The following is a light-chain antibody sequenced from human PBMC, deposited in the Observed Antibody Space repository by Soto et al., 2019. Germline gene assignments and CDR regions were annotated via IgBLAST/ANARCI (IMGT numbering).Light chain of an antibody. CDR3: QQYTQYPYT. Sequence: QLTQSPSTLSASVGERVAISCRASQSISSSLAWYQQKPGKAPNLLIYKASSLQSGVPSRFSGSGSGTEFTLTISSLQPDDFATYYCQQYTQYPYTFGQGTNLEIK. CDR2: KAS. V-gene: IGKV1-5*03. J-gene: IGKJ2*01. CDR1: QSISSS.